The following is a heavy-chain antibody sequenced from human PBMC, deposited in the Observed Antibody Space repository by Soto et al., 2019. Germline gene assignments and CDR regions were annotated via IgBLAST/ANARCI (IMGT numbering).Heavy chain of an antibody. CDR2: IYYSGST. Sequence: SETLSLTCTVSGGSISSSSYYWGWIRQPPGKGLEWIGSIYYSGSTYYNPSLKSRVTISVDTSKNQFSLKLSSVTAADTAVYYCAMGDRAMVTGFHYWGQGTLVTVSS. J-gene: IGHJ4*02. CDR3: AMGDRAMVTGFHY. D-gene: IGHD5-18*01. CDR1: GGSISSSSYY. V-gene: IGHV4-39*01.